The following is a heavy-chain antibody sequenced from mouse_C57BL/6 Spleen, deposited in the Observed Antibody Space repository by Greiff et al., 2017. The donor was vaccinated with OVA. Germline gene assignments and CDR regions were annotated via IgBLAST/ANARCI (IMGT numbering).Heavy chain of an antibody. CDR3: TRSDGNRGDWFAY. J-gene: IGHJ3*01. CDR1: GYTFTSYW. CDR2: IYPGNSDT. Sequence: VQLQQSGTVLARPGASVKMSCKTSGYTFTSYWMHWVKQRPGQGLEWIGAIYPGNSDTSYNQKFKGKAKLTAVTSARTAYMELSSLTNEDSAVYYCTRSDGNRGDWFAYWGQGTLVTVSA. V-gene: IGHV1-5*01. D-gene: IGHD2-1*01.